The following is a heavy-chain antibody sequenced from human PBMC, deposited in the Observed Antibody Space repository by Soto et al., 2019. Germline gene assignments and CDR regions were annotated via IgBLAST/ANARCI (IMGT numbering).Heavy chain of an antibody. CDR2: MSYDGSNK. CDR3: AKGGGSYYRHPRIDH. V-gene: IGHV3-30*18. J-gene: IGHJ4*02. CDR1: GFTFSTYG. Sequence: QVQLVESGGGVVQPGRSLRLSCAASGFTFSTYGMHWVRQAPGKGLEWVAVMSYDGSNKYYADSVRGRFTISRDNSNNTLYLQMNSLRVEDTAVYYCAKGGGSYYRHPRIDHWGQGTLLTVSS. D-gene: IGHD1-26*01.